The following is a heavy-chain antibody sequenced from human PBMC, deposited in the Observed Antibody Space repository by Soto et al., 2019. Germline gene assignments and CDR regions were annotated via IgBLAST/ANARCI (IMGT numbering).Heavy chain of an antibody. CDR3: AKVPYPYSSNWHFYGVDV. V-gene: IGHV5-51*01. Sequence: GESLKISCKGSGYSFTSYWIGWVRQMPGKGLERMGIIYPGDSDTRYSPSFQGQVTISADKSISTAYLQMNSLRAEDTAVYYCAKVPYPYSSNWHFYGVDVWGLGTTVTVSS. J-gene: IGHJ6*02. CDR2: IYPGDSDT. D-gene: IGHD6-13*01. CDR1: GYSFTSYW.